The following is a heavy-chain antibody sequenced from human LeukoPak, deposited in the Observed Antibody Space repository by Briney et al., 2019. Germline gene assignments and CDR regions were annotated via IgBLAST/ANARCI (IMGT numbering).Heavy chain of an antibody. V-gene: IGHV4-61*02. Sequence: SQTLSPTSLVSGGSITIGRDYWGWPRQPAGSGLEWIGRIYTIGSTTYHTSLRSRATISVDTSKNQFTLKLSSGTAADTAVYYWARVGANVPASFDPWGQGTLVTVSS. D-gene: IGHD1-26*01. CDR1: GGSITIGRDY. CDR2: IYTIGST. J-gene: IGHJ5*02. CDR3: ARVGANVPASFDP.